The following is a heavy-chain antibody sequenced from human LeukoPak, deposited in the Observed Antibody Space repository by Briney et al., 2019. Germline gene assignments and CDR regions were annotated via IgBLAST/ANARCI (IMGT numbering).Heavy chain of an antibody. J-gene: IGHJ4*02. D-gene: IGHD6-13*01. CDR2: INHSGST. V-gene: IGHV4-34*01. Sequence: SETLSLTCAVYGGSFSGYCWSWIRQPPGKGLEWIGEINHSGSTNYNPSLKSRVTISVDTSKNQFSLKLSSVTAADTAVYYCARGVSRASEIAAAGLLDYWGQGTLVTVSS. CDR1: GGSFSGYC. CDR3: ARGVSRASEIAAAGLLDY.